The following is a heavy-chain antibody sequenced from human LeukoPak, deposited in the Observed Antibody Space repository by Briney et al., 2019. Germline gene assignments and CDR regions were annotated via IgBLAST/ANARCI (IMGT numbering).Heavy chain of an antibody. CDR3: ARGRAAAD. CDR1: GGTFSSYA. CDR2: IIPIFGTA. D-gene: IGHD2-15*01. V-gene: IGHV1-69*06. J-gene: IGHJ4*02. Sequence: ASVKVSCKASGGTFSSYAISWVRQAPGQRLEWMGGIIPIFGTANYAQKFQGRVAMTADTSIKTAYMELSGLTSDDTAVYYCARGRAAADWGQGTLVTVSS.